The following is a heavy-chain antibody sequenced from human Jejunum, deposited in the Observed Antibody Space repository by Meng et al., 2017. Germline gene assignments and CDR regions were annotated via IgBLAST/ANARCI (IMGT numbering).Heavy chain of an antibody. V-gene: IGHV3-48*03. CDR2: ISSSGSIK. Sequence: GGSLRLSCAASGFTFSGYEMNWVRQAPGKGLEWLSYISSSGSIKYADSVKGRFTISRDNAKNSLYLQMNSLRAEDTAVYYCARGRGSGIAAAGNDYWGQGTLVTVSS. J-gene: IGHJ4*01. CDR3: ARGRGSGIAAAGNDY. CDR1: GFTFSGYE. D-gene: IGHD6-13*01.